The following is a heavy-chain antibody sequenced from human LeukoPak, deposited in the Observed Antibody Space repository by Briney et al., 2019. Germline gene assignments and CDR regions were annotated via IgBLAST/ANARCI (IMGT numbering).Heavy chain of an antibody. Sequence: GGSLRLSCAASGFTVSSNYMSWVRQAPGKGLEWVSVIYSGGSTYYADSVKGRFTISRDNSKNTLSLQMNSLRVEDTAVYYCAKIGRKYDFWTGFYEEEVDYMDVWGKGTTVTVSS. V-gene: IGHV3-53*01. J-gene: IGHJ6*03. CDR2: IYSGGST. CDR3: AKIGRKYDFWTGFYEEEVDYMDV. CDR1: GFTVSSNY. D-gene: IGHD3-3*01.